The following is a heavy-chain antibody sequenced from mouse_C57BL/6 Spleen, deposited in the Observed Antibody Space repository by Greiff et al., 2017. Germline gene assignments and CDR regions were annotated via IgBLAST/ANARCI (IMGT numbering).Heavy chain of an antibody. CDR1: GFTFSDYG. D-gene: IGHD2-3*01. V-gene: IGHV5-17*01. CDR3: ARVYDGYYRYFGV. CDR2: ISSGSSTI. J-gene: IGHJ1*03. Sequence: EVMLVESGGGLVKPGGSLKLSCAASGFTFSDYGMHWVRQAPEKGLEWVAYISSGSSTIYYADTVKGRFTISRDNAKNTLFLQMTSLRSEDTAMYYCARVYDGYYRYFGVWGTGTTVTVSS.